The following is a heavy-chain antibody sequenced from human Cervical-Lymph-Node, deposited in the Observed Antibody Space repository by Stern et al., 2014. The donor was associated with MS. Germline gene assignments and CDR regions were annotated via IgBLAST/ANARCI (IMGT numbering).Heavy chain of an antibody. J-gene: IGHJ4*02. D-gene: IGHD6-13*01. V-gene: IGHV1-69*01. CDR1: GGTFSKFP. Sequence: QVQLVQSGDEVTKPGSSGKVSCKASGGTFSKFPSSWVRQAPGQGLEWMGGIFPVFVTPTYAQEFRGMVTISADVSTSTVYMELSSLRSDDTAVYYCALSSETSDRWYSLGYALWGQGTLVTVSS. CDR2: IFPVFVTP. CDR3: ALSSETSDRWYSLGYAL.